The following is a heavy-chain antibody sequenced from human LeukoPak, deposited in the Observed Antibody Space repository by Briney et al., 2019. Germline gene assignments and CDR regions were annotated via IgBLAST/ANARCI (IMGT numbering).Heavy chain of an antibody. CDR2: ISGSGGST. CDR3: AKEGYCSSTSCSYYFDY. D-gene: IGHD2-2*01. J-gene: IGHJ4*02. V-gene: IGHV3-23*01. Sequence: GGSLRLSCAASGFTFSSYAMSWVRQAPGKGLEWVSAISGSGGSTYYADSVNGRFTISRDNSKNTLYLQMNSLRAEDTAVYYCAKEGYCSSTSCSYYFDYWGQGTLVTVSS. CDR1: GFTFSSYA.